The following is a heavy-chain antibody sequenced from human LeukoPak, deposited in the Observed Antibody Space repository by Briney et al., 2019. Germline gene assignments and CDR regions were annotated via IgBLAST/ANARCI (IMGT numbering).Heavy chain of an antibody. CDR2: IIPIFGTA. Sequence: SVKVSCKASGGTFSSYAISWVRQAPGQGLEWMGGIIPIFGTANYAQKFQGRVTITADESTSTAYMELSSLRSEDTAVYYCARDLYCTNGVCYGWFDPWGQGTLVTVSS. CDR1: GGTFSSYA. V-gene: IGHV1-69*01. D-gene: IGHD2-8*01. J-gene: IGHJ5*02. CDR3: ARDLYCTNGVCYGWFDP.